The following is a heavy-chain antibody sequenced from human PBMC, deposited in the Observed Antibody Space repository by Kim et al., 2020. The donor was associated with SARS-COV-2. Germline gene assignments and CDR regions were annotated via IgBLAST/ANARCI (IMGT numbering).Heavy chain of an antibody. D-gene: IGHD2-15*01. CDR3: ARNRGYHTFDY. CDR1: GFIFSDII. V-gene: IGHV3-48*04. J-gene: IGHJ4*02. CDR2: ISTNRGAI. Sequence: GGSLRLSCVVSGFIFSDIIVDWVRQAPGKGLEWIAYISTNRGAILYADSVRGRFTISRDNAKNSLYLQMNSLRAEDSALYYCARNRGYHTFDYWGQGTLVIVSS.